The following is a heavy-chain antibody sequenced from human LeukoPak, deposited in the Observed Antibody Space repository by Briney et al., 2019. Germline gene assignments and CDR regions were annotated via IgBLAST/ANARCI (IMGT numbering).Heavy chain of an antibody. J-gene: IGHJ6*03. CDR3: ARSWLSENYYYYYMDV. Sequence: SVKVSCKASGGTFSSYAISWVRQAPGQGLEWMGGIIPIFGTANYAQKFQGRVTITTDESTSTAYMELSSLRSEDTAVYYCARSWLSENYYYYYMDVWGKGTTVTVSS. CDR2: IIPIFGTA. V-gene: IGHV1-69*05. D-gene: IGHD5-24*01. CDR1: GGTFSSYA.